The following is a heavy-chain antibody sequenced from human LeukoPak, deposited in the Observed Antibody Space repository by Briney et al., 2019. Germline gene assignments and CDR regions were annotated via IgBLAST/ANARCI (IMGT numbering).Heavy chain of an antibody. CDR3: ARGKTRIAAAGQLYYFDY. Sequence: ASVKVSCKASGYTFTGYYMHWVRQAPGQGLEWMGWINPNSGGTNYAQKFQGRVTMTRDTSISTAYMELSRLRSDDTAVYYCARGKTRIAAAGQLYYFDYWGQGTLVTVSS. J-gene: IGHJ4*02. CDR2: INPNSGGT. V-gene: IGHV1-2*02. D-gene: IGHD6-13*01. CDR1: GYTFTGYY.